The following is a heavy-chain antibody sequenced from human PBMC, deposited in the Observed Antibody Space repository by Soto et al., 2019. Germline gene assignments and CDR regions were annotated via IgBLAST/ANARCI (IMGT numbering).Heavy chain of an antibody. D-gene: IGHD6-25*01. J-gene: IGHJ4*03. CDR3: VNGTDGSPSDD. CDR1: GFSLSTYGWG. V-gene: IGHV2-5*01. Sequence: SGPTLVNPTQTLTLPCTFSGFSLSTYGWGVGWIRQPPGKAPEWLALIYWNDDKRYSPSLKSRLTIAKDTSKNLVVLTMTNVDPVDAATYDCVNGTDGSPSDDWGHWTL. CDR2: IYWNDDK.